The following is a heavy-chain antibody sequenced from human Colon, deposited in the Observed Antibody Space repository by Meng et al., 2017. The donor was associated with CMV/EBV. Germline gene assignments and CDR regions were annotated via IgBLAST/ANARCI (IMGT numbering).Heavy chain of an antibody. CDR2: ITGSASYT. CDR1: GFTFSSYG. V-gene: IGHV3-23*01. CDR3: AKGPAYSGFWGGYDN. J-gene: IGHJ4*02. Sequence: GESLKISCAASGFTFSSYGMSWVRQAPGKGLEWVSGITGSASYTYYADAVKGRFTVSRDNSNNTLHLQMHSLRAEDTAVYYCAKGPAYSGFWGGYDNWGQGTLVTVSS. D-gene: IGHD3-3*01.